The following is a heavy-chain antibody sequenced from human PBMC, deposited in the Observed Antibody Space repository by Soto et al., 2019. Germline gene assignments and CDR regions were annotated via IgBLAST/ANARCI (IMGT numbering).Heavy chain of an antibody. J-gene: IGHJ5*02. D-gene: IGHD4-4*01. CDR2: ISSSSSYI. V-gene: IGHV3-21*01. CDR1: GFTFSSYS. CDR3: ARDFNSKLAGWFDP. Sequence: GGSLRLSCAASGFTFSSYSMNWVRQAPGKGLEWVSSISSSSSYIYYADSVKGRFTISRDNAKNSLYLQMNSLRAEDTAVYYCARDFNSKLAGWFDPWGQGTLVTVSA.